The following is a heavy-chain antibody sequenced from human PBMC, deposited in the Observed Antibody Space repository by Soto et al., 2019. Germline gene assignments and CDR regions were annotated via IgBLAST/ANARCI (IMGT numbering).Heavy chain of an antibody. CDR2: IDPSDSYT. J-gene: IGHJ5*02. Sequence: GVSRRLFCLCSGCRFASYWKSLVRQMPGKGLEWMGRIDPSDSYTNYSPSFQGHVTISADKSTSTAYLQWSSLKPSYTAMYYRASSIAAAGSFDPWGQGTLVTVSS. V-gene: IGHV5-10-1*01. CDR1: GCRFASYW. CDR3: ASSIAAAGSFDP. D-gene: IGHD6-13*01.